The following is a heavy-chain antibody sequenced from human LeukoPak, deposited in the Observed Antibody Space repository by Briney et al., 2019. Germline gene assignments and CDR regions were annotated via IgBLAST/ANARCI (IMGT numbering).Heavy chain of an antibody. V-gene: IGHV4-30-2*01. CDR3: ASTANYYDSSGLYGMDV. Sequence: SETLSLTCAVSGGSLSSGGYSWSWIRQPPGKGLEWIGYIYHSGSTYYNPSLKSRVTISVDRSKNQFSLKLSSVTAADTAVYYCASTANYYDSSGLYGMDVWGQGTTVTVSS. D-gene: IGHD3-22*01. J-gene: IGHJ6*02. CDR1: GGSLSSGGYS. CDR2: IYHSGST.